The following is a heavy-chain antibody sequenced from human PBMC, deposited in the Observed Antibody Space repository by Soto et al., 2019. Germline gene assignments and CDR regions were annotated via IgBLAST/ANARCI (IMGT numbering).Heavy chain of an antibody. J-gene: IGHJ4*02. Sequence: PEETLSLTCTVSGGSISSYYWSWIRQPPGKRLEWIGYIYYSGSTNYNPSLKSRVTIPVDTSKNQFSLKLSSVTAADTAVYYCARRYGYSFDYWGQGTLVTVSS. CDR3: ARRYGYSFDY. CDR2: IYYSGST. CDR1: GGSISSYY. V-gene: IGHV4-59*08. D-gene: IGHD1-1*01.